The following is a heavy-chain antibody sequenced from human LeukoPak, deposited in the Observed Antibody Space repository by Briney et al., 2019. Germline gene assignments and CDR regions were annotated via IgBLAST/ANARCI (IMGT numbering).Heavy chain of an antibody. CDR2: IKHDGTEE. CDR3: ARDFYFDY. J-gene: IGHJ4*02. CDR1: GFTLSVYW. Sequence: GGSLRLSCATSGFTLSVYWMNWVRQAPSRGLEWVANIKHDGTEEYYVESVKGRFTVSRDNAKNSLYLQMNSLTAEDTAIYYCARDFYFDYWGPGTRVTVSS. V-gene: IGHV3-7*04.